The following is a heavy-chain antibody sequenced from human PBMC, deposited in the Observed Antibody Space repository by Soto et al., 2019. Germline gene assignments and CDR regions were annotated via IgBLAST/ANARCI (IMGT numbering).Heavy chain of an antibody. Sequence: ASVKVSCKASGYTFTGHYIHWVRQAPEQGPEWMGEIGPESGATRYAQRFQGRVTMTRDMSITTVYMELNNLSPDDTAVYYCGRGRSGQIVVFYWGQGTPVTVSS. CDR1: GYTFTGHY. V-gene: IGHV1-2*02. J-gene: IGHJ4*02. D-gene: IGHD1-26*01. CDR2: IGPESGAT. CDR3: GRGRSGQIVVFY.